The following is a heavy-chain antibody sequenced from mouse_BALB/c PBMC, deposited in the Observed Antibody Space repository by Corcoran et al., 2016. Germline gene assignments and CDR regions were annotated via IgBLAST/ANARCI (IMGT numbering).Heavy chain of an antibody. CDR2: INPYNDGT. D-gene: IGHD1-1*01. V-gene: IGHV1S136*01. CDR1: GYTFTSYV. CDR3: ATPYYGTPWAYAMDY. J-gene: IGHJ4*01. Sequence: EVQLQQSGPELVKPGASVKMSCKASGYTFTSYVMHWVKQKPGQGLEWIGYINPYNDGTKYNEKFKGKATLTSDKSSSTAYMELSSLTSEDSAVYYCATPYYGTPWAYAMDYWGQGTSVTVSS.